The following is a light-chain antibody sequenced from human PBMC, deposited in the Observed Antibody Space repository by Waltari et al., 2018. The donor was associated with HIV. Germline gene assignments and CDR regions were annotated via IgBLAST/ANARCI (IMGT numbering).Light chain of an antibody. CDR1: QSLLHNNGHNY. CDR3: MHGQQTPV. J-gene: IGKJ1*01. V-gene: IGKV2-28*01. CDR2: LAS. Sequence: DIAMFQSPDSLAVSPGETASISCRSSQSLLHNNGHNYLDWYIQRPGRAPELLIYLASRRASGVPDRIAGSGSGTDFILKISRVEPEDVGVYYCMHGQQTPVFGQGTQVEV.